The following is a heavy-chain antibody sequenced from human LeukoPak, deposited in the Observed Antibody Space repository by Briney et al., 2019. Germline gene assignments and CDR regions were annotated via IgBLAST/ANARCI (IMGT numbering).Heavy chain of an antibody. D-gene: IGHD3-10*01. CDR3: ATGPRLMLRGVLSSRFDG. V-gene: IGHV1-69*13. CDR2: IIPSFGSA. J-gene: IGHJ4*02. Sequence: GASVKVSCKASGGTFSSSSINWVRQAPGQGLEWMGGIIPSFGSANYAQKFRGRVTITADESTTTAYMDLSSLRSEDTAIYYCATGPRLMLRGVLSSRFDGWGPGTQVTVSS. CDR1: GGTFSSSS.